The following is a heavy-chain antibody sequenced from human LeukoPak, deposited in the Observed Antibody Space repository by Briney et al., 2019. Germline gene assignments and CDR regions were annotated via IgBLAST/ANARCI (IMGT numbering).Heavy chain of an antibody. J-gene: IGHJ4*02. V-gene: IGHV4-59*01. Sequence: PSETLSLTCTVSGGSISTYYWSWIRQPPGKGLEWIGYIYYRGSTNYNPSLKSRVTISVNTSKNQFSLKLSSVTAADTAVYYCARGATSLSYFDSRGQGTLVTVSS. CDR1: GGSISTYY. CDR2: IYYRGST. CDR3: ARGATSLSYFDS. D-gene: IGHD2/OR15-2a*01.